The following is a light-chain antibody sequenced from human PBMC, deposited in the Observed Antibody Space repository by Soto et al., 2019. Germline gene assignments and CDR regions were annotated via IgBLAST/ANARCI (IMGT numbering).Light chain of an antibody. J-gene: IGLJ1*01. V-gene: IGLV2-14*03. CDR3: SSYTSSTAHI. CDR2: HVT. CDR1: SSDVGGYNY. Sequence: QSALTQPASVSGSPGQSITISCTGTSSDVGGYNYVSWYQQHPGDAPKLMIYHVTNRPSGVSNRFSGSKSGNTASLTISGLQAEDEADSYCSSYTSSTAHIFGPGTEVTVL.